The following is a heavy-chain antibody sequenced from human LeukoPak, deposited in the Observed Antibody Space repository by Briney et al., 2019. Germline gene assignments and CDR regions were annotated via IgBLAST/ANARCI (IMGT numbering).Heavy chain of an antibody. CDR3: ARERGNLRGDAFDI. J-gene: IGHJ3*02. Sequence: SDTLSLTCTVSGVSFSSYYWTWIRQPAGKGLEWIGRIYSSGNTNYNPSLEGRVTMSIDTSKKQISLKLTSVTAADTAVHYCARERGNLRGDAFDIWGQGTMVTVSS. CDR1: GVSFSSYY. D-gene: IGHD1-26*01. CDR2: IYSSGNT. V-gene: IGHV4-4*07.